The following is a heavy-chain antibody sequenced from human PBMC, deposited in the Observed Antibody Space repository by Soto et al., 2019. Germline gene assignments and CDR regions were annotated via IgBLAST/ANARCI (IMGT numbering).Heavy chain of an antibody. CDR3: ARASGWYGSDY. V-gene: IGHV1-3*05. CDR2: INAGNGNT. D-gene: IGHD6-19*01. CDR1: GYTFTSYA. Sequence: QVQLVQSGAEEKKPGASVKVSCKASGYTFTSYAMHWVRQAPGQRLEWMGWINAGNGNTKYSQKFQGRVTITRDTSASTAYMELSSLRSEDTAVYSCARASGWYGSDYWGQGTLVTVSS. J-gene: IGHJ4*02.